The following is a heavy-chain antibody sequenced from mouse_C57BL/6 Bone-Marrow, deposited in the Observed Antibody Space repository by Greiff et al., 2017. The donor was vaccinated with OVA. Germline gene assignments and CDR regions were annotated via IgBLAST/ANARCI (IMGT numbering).Heavy chain of an antibody. CDR3: VRESLTGFDY. CDR1: GFTFNTYA. CDR2: LRSKSSNYAT. V-gene: IGHV10-3*01. J-gene: IGHJ2*01. Sequence: EVKLVESGGGLVQPKGSLKLSCAASGFTFNTYAMHWVRQAPGKGLEWVARLRSKSSNYATYYADSVKDRFTISRDDSQSMLYLQMNNLKTEDTAMYYCVRESLTGFDYWGQGTTLTVSS. D-gene: IGHD4-1*01.